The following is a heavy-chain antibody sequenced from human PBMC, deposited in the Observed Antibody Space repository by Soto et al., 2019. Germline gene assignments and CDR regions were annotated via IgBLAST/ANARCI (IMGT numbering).Heavy chain of an antibody. J-gene: IGHJ3*02. Sequence: GGSLRLSCAASGFTFSSYWMSWVRQAPGKGLEWVANIKQDGSEKYYVDSVKGRFTISRDNAKNSLYLQMNSLRAEDTAVYYCAREIPVIAAAGTWLGGAFDIWGQGTMVTVSS. V-gene: IGHV3-7*05. D-gene: IGHD6-13*01. CDR1: GFTFSSYW. CDR3: AREIPVIAAAGTWLGGAFDI. CDR2: IKQDGSEK.